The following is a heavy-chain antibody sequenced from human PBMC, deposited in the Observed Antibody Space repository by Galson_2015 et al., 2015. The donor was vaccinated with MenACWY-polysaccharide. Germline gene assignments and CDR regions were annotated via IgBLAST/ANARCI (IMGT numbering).Heavy chain of an antibody. Sequence: TLSLTCAVYGGSLSGYYWSWIRQPPGKGLEWIGEMNHSGGTNCNPSLKSRVTISVDTSKNQFSLRLTSVTAADTAVYYCARGVGARSRFGLWGQGTLVSVSS. CDR2: MNHSGGT. J-gene: IGHJ5*02. CDR3: ARGVGARSRFGL. V-gene: IGHV4-34*01. CDR1: GGSLSGYY. D-gene: IGHD1-26*01.